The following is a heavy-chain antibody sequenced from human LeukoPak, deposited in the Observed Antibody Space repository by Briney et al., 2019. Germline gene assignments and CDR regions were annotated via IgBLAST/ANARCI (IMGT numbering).Heavy chain of an antibody. CDR3: ARVDGSSSCPDY. D-gene: IGHD6-13*01. V-gene: IGHV3-7*01. CDR2: IKQDGSET. Sequence: PGGSLRLSCAASGFTFSSYWMSWVRQAPGKGLEWVANIKQDGSETYYVDSVKGRFTISRDNAKNLLYLKMNSLRAEDTALYYCARVDGSSSCPDYWGQGTLVTVSS. J-gene: IGHJ4*02. CDR1: GFTFSSYW.